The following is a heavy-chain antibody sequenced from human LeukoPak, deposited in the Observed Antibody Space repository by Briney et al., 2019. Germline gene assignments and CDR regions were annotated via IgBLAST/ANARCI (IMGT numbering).Heavy chain of an antibody. Sequence: KTSQTVSLTCTVSGGSISSGDYDWSWIRQPPGKGLEWIGYIYYSGSTYYNPSLKSRVTISVDTSKNQYSLKLNSVAAAHTGVYYFARIYGDYGVEHWFDPWCRGTGDTVSS. CDR2: IYYSGST. J-gene: IGHJ5*02. CDR1: GGSISSGDYD. CDR3: ARIYGDYGVEHWFDP. V-gene: IGHV4-30-4*08. D-gene: IGHD4-17*01.